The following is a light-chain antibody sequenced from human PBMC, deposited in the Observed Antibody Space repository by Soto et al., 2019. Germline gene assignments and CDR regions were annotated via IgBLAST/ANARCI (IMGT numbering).Light chain of an antibody. CDR1: SSDVGGYNY. V-gene: IGLV2-11*01. J-gene: IGLJ1*01. Sequence: QSALTQPRSVSGSPGQSVTISCTGTSSDVGGYNYVSWYQQHPGKAPKLTIYDVSKGPSGVPDRFSGSKSGNTASLTISGLQAEDEADYYCCSYAGSNTLYVFGTGTKVTVL. CDR3: CSYAGSNTLYV. CDR2: DVS.